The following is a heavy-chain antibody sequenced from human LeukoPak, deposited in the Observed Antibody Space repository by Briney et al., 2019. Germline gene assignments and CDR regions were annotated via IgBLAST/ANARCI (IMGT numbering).Heavy chain of an antibody. CDR2: VTYGCCST. J-gene: IGHJ3*02. D-gene: IGHD3-22*01. CDR3: AKDVTYYSDNRGSWGAFHI. V-gene: IGHV3-23*01. CDR1: GFTFSSYA. Sequence: GGPLRLSCIASGFTFSSYAMSWVRQAPGKRVDRVSIVTYGCCSTFYADSVTGRFTISRDNSKNTVYLQMSSLRADDTAVYYCAKDVTYYSDNRGSWGAFHIWGQGTMVTVSS.